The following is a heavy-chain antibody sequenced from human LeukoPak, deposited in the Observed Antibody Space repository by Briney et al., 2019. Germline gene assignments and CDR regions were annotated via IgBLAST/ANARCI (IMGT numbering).Heavy chain of an antibody. V-gene: IGHV3-30*02. Sequence: GGSLRLSCAASGFTFSSYGMHWVRQAPGKGLEWVAFIRYDGSNKYYADSVKGRFTISRDNAQNLLYLQMNSLRADDTAVYYCAREGRLRPSHIDYWGQGTLVTVSS. CDR1: GFTFSSYG. J-gene: IGHJ4*02. D-gene: IGHD2-15*01. CDR3: AREGRLRPSHIDY. CDR2: IRYDGSNK.